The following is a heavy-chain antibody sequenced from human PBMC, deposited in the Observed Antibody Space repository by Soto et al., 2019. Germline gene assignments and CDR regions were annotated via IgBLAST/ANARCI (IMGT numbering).Heavy chain of an antibody. D-gene: IGHD2-15*01. CDR2: SIPIFGTA. CDR3: ARKFVVVVAAPGFAFDI. J-gene: IGHJ3*02. V-gene: IGHV1-69*12. Sequence: QVQLVQSGAEVKKPGSSVKVSCKASGGTFSSYAISWVRQAPGQGLEWMGGSIPIFGTANYAQKFQGRVTVTADESTSTAYMELGSLRSEDTAVYYCARKFVVVVAAPGFAFDIWGQGTMVTVSS. CDR1: GGTFSSYA.